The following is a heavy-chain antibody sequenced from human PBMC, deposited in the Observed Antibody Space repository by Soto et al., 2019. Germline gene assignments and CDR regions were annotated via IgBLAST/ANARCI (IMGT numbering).Heavy chain of an antibody. Sequence: LSLTCDVYGGSLSGYFWNWIRQSPGKGLEWIGKVNHNGRNNYNPSLKSRVTISLDMSKKQISLKLTSVTAADTAVYYCARGGSSDWQVAFDFWGQGTMVTVSS. CDR3: ARGGSSDWQVAFDF. CDR1: GGSLSGYF. J-gene: IGHJ3*01. CDR2: VNHNGRN. D-gene: IGHD6-19*01. V-gene: IGHV4-34*01.